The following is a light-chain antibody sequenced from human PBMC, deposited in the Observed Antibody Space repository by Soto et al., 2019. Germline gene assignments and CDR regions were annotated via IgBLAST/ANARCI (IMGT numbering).Light chain of an antibody. V-gene: IGLV3-27*01. CDR1: VLAKKY. CDR3: YSAADNMRV. J-gene: IGLJ1*01. Sequence: SYELTQPSSVSVSPGQTARITCSGDVLAKKYARWFQQKPGQAPVLVIYKDSERPSGIPERFSGSSPGTTVTLTISGAQVEDEADYYCYSAADNMRVFGTGTKVT. CDR2: KDS.